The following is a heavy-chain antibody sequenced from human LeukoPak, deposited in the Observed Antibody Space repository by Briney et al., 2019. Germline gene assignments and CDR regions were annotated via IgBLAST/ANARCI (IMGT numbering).Heavy chain of an antibody. Sequence: ASVKVSCKASGYTFTTYYVHWVRQAPGRGLEWMGVINPSVGSTSYAQKFQGRVTMTRDTSTGTVYMELSSLRSEDTAVYYCARDHSGSQHWFDPWGQGTLVTVSS. J-gene: IGHJ5*02. CDR2: INPSVGST. V-gene: IGHV1-46*01. CDR1: GYTFTTYY. D-gene: IGHD1-26*01. CDR3: ARDHSGSQHWFDP.